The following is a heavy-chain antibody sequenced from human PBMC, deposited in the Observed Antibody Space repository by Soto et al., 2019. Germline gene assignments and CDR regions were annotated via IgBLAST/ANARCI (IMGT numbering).Heavy chain of an antibody. CDR2: ISGSGGST. Sequence: GGSLRLSCAASGFTFSSYAMSWVRQAPGKGLEWVSAISGSGGSTYYADSVKGRFTISRDNSKNTLYLQMNSLRAEDTAVYYCAKGNDFWSGSPWFDPWGQGTLVTVSS. CDR3: AKGNDFWSGSPWFDP. CDR1: GFTFSSYA. J-gene: IGHJ5*02. V-gene: IGHV3-23*01. D-gene: IGHD3-3*01.